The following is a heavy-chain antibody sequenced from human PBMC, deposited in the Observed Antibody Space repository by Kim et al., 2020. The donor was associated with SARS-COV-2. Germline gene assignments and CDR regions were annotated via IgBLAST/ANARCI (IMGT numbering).Heavy chain of an antibody. CDR3: AKDHRGDYVGRYYYYYGMDV. CDR1: GFTFSSYA. Sequence: GGSLRLSCAASGFTFSSYAMSWVRQAPGKGLEWVSAISGSGGSTYYADSVKGRFTISRDNSKNTLYLQMNSLRAEDTAVYYCAKDHRGDYVGRYYYYYGMDVCGQGTTVTVSS. J-gene: IGHJ6*02. CDR2: ISGSGGST. D-gene: IGHD4-17*01. V-gene: IGHV3-23*01.